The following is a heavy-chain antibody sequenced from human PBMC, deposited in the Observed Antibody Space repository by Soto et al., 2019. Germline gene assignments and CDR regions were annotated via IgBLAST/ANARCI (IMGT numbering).Heavy chain of an antibody. CDR2: IKQDGSEK. CDR3: AKDPNHYDFWSGYSDY. Sequence: PGGSLRLSCAASGFTFSTYWMSWVRQAPGKGLEWVANIKQDGSEKYYVDSVKGRFTISRDNSKNTLYLQMNSLRAEDTAVYYCAKDPNHYDFWSGYSDYWGQGTLVTVSS. D-gene: IGHD3-3*01. CDR1: GFTFSTYW. V-gene: IGHV3-7*01. J-gene: IGHJ4*02.